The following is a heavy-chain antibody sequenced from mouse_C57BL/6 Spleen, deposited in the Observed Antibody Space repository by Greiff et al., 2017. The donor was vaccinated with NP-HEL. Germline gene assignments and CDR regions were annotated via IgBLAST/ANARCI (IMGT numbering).Heavy chain of an antibody. CDR3: ARHGSPHYWYFDV. CDR1: GYTFTSYW. D-gene: IGHD1-1*01. Sequence: QVQLQQPGAELVMPGASVKLSCKASGYTFTSYWMHWVKQRPGPGLEWIGEIDPSDSYTNYNQKFKGKSTLTVDKSSSTAYMQLSSLTSEDSAVYYCARHGSPHYWYFDVWGTGTTVTVSS. J-gene: IGHJ1*03. CDR2: IDPSDSYT. V-gene: IGHV1-69*01.